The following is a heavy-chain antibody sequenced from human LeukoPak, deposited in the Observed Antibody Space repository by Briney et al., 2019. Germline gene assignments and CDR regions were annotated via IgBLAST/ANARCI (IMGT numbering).Heavy chain of an antibody. CDR1: GGSISSYY. V-gene: IGHV4-59*08. CDR2: IYYSGST. Sequence: SETLSLTCTLSGGSISSYYWSWIRQPPGKGLEWIGYIYYSGSTNYNPSLKSRVTISVDTSKNQFSLKLSSVTAADTAVYYCTRHTGVAGYYYYGMDVWGQGTTVTVS. J-gene: IGHJ6*02. D-gene: IGHD6-19*01. CDR3: TRHTGVAGYYYYGMDV.